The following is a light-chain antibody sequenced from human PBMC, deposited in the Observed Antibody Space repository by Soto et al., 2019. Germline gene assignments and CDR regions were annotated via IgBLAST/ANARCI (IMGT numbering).Light chain of an antibody. CDR3: LHDYSYPRT. Sequence: AIQMTQSPSSLSASVGDRVIITCWASQAIRNDLGWYQQKPGKAPKLLIYTASTLQSGVPSRFSGSGSGADFTLTIRSLQPEDSATYYCLHDYSYPRTFGQGTKVEIK. CDR2: TAS. J-gene: IGKJ1*01. CDR1: QAIRND. V-gene: IGKV1-6*01.